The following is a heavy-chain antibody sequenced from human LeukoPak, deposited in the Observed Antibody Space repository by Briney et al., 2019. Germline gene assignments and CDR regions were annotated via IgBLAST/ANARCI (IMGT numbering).Heavy chain of an antibody. V-gene: IGHV3-53*01. CDR3: SGEHTMIGLGGAFDV. D-gene: IGHD3-22*01. J-gene: IGHJ3*01. CDR1: GFTVSSYY. CDR2: IYSGGST. Sequence: GGSLRLSCAASGFTVSSYYMSWVRQAPGKGLEWISVIYSGGSTYYADSVKGRFTISRDNSKNTPSLKMNSLRAEDTAVYYCSGEHTMIGLGGAFDVWGQGTMVTVSS.